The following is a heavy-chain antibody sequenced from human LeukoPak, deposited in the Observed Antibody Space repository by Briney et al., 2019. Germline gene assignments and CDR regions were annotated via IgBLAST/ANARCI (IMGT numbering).Heavy chain of an antibody. J-gene: IGHJ6*04. CDR1: GFTFSSYE. CDR2: ISSSGSTI. V-gene: IGHV3-48*03. Sequence: GGSLRLSCAASGFTFSSYEMNWVRQAPGKGLEWVSYISSSGSTIYYADSVKGRFTISRDNAKNSLYLQMNSLRAEDTAVYYCAKRRRNIVVVVAADVWGKGTTVTVSS. CDR3: AKRRRNIVVVVAADV. D-gene: IGHD2-15*01.